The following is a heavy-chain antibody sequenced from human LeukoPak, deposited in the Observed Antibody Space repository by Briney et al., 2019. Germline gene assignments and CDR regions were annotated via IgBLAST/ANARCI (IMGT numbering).Heavy chain of an antibody. D-gene: IGHD3-10*01. CDR3: ATAVDPMVRGVIITGVGFDY. CDR2: FDHEDGET. V-gene: IGHV1-24*01. CDR1: VYTLTELS. Sequence: ASVTVSFKFSVYTLTELSMHWVRQAPGKGGEGMGGFDHEDGETIYAQKFQGRVTMTEDTSTDTAYMELSSLRSEDTAVYYCATAVDPMVRGVIITGVGFDYWGQGTLVTVSS. J-gene: IGHJ4*02.